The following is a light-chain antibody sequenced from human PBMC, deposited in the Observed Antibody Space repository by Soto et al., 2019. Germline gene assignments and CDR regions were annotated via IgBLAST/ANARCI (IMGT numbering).Light chain of an antibody. CDR3: QHSYSTPIT. CDR2: AAS. Sequence: DIQMTQSPSSLSASVGDRVTITCRASQSISSYLNWYQQKPGKAPKLLLYAASRLQSGVPSRFSGSGSGTDFTLTISSLQPEDFETYYCQHSYSTPITFGGGTKVEIK. J-gene: IGKJ4*01. CDR1: QSISSY. V-gene: IGKV1-39*01.